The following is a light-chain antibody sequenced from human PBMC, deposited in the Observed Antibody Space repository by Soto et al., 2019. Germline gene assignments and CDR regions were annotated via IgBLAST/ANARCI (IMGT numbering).Light chain of an antibody. Sequence: EIVLTQSPGTLSFSPGDRAALSCRASQSVSSYLAWYQQQPGQAPRLLIYGASSRATGIPDRFSGSGSGTDFTLTISRLEPEDSAVYYCQQYGRTFGGGTKVDI. CDR2: GAS. J-gene: IGKJ4*01. V-gene: IGKV3-20*01. CDR3: QQYGRT. CDR1: QSVSSY.